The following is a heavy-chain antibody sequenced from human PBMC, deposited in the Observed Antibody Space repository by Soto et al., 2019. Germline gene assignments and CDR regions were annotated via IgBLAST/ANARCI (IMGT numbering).Heavy chain of an antibody. J-gene: IGHJ6*03. Sequence: PGGSLRPSCAASGFTFSDYYMSWIRQAPGKGLEWVSYISSSGSTIYYADSVKGRFTISRDNAKNSLYLQMNSLRAEDTAVSYCARDPSGGWLPFYYMDVWGKGTTATVSS. D-gene: IGHD5-12*01. CDR2: ISSSGSTI. V-gene: IGHV3-11*01. CDR1: GFTFSDYY. CDR3: ARDPSGGWLPFYYMDV.